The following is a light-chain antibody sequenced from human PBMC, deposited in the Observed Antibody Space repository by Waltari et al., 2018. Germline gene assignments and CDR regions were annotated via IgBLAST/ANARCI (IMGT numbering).Light chain of an antibody. CDR2: AAS. CDR3: QQYYSYQWT. CDR1: QGISSY. J-gene: IGKJ1*01. V-gene: IGKV1-8*01. Sequence: AIRITQSPSSLSPSTGDRVTITCRASQGISSYLAWYQQKPGKAPKLLIYAASTLQSGVPSRFSGSGSGTDFTLTISCLQSEDFATYYCQQYYSYQWTFGQGTKVEIK.